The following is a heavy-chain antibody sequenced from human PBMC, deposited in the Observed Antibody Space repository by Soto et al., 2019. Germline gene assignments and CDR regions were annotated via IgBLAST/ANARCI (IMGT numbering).Heavy chain of an antibody. V-gene: IGHV3-9*01. J-gene: IGHJ4*02. CDR2: ISWNRGSI. D-gene: IGHD2-15*01. CDR3: AKDRQGGGYFDY. CDR1: GLTFGDYA. Sequence: PGGSLRLSCAASGLTFGDYAMHWVRQAPGKGLEWVSGISWNRGSIDYADSVKGRFTISRDNAKNSLYLQMNSLRAEDTALYYCAKDRQGGGYFDYWGQGTLVTVSS.